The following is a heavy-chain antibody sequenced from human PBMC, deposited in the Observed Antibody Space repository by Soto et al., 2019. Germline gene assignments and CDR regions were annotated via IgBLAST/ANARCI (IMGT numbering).Heavy chain of an antibody. J-gene: IGHJ3*02. Sequence: QVQLVQSGAEMREPGSSVKVSCKASGGTFSSSPINWLRQAPGQGPEWMGGIIPTFGTANYIEKFRGRVTITADTSTSTAYMEVSSLTSEDTAMYFCARSETAGHRGFDIWGQGTMVTVSS. V-gene: IGHV1-69*06. CDR1: GGTFSSSP. CDR2: IIPTFGTA. D-gene: IGHD6-19*01. CDR3: ARSETAGHRGFDI.